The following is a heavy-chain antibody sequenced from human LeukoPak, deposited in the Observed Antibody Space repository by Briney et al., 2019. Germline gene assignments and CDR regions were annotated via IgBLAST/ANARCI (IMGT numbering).Heavy chain of an antibody. CDR1: GFTVSSNY. D-gene: IGHD1-26*01. V-gene: IGHV3-66*02. CDR3: ARRESGSYSYGY. J-gene: IGHJ4*02. Sequence: GGSLRLSCAASGFTVSSNYMSWVRQAPGKGLEWVSVIYSGGSTYYADSVKGRFTISRDNSKNTLYLQMNSLRAEDTAVYYCARRESGSYSYGYWGQGTLVTVSS. CDR2: IYSGGST.